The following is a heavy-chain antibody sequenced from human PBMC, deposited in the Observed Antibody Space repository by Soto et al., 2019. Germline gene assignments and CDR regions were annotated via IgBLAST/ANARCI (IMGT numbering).Heavy chain of an antibody. V-gene: IGHV3-23*01. CDR1: GFTFSSYG. D-gene: IGHD6-13*01. CDR3: AKDRDSSLYHWCDP. J-gene: IGHJ5*02. CDR2: ISEGGGST. Sequence: GGSLRLSCAASGFTFSSYGMSWVRQAPGKGREWVAVISEGGGSTFYADSVKGRFTISRDNSKNTLYLQMNGLRADDTAVYYCAKDRDSSLYHWCDPWGQGTQVTVSS.